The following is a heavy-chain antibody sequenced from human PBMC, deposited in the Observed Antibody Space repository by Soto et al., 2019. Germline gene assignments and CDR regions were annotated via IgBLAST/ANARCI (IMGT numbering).Heavy chain of an antibody. V-gene: IGHV3-23*01. CDR1: GFTFSSYA. J-gene: IGHJ5*02. D-gene: IGHD3-10*01. CDR3: AKGGTMVRGVLNWFDP. Sequence: EVQLLESGGGLVQPGGSLRLSCAASGFTFSSYAMSWVRQAPGKGLEWVSAISGSGGSTYYADSVKGRFTISRDNSKNTLYLQMNSPRAEDTAVYYCAKGGTMVRGVLNWFDPWGQGTLVTVSS. CDR2: ISGSGGST.